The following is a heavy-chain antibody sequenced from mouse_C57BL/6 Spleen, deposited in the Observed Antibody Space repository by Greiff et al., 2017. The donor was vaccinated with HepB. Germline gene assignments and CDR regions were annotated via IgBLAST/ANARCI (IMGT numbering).Heavy chain of an antibody. Sequence: VQLKESGPELVKPGASVKISCKASGYSFTDYNMNWVKQSNGKSLEWIGVINPNYGTTSYNQKFKGKATLTVDQSSSTAYMQLNSLTSEDSAVYYCARGGYYGSSFYYFDYWGQGTTLTVSS. V-gene: IGHV1-39*01. CDR3: ARGGYYGSSFYYFDY. J-gene: IGHJ2*01. CDR2: INPNYGTT. D-gene: IGHD1-1*01. CDR1: GYSFTDYN.